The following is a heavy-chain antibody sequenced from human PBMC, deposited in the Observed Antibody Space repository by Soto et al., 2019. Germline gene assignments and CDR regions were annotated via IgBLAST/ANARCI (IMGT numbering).Heavy chain of an antibody. CDR1: GFSFRNYG. J-gene: IGHJ4*02. V-gene: IGHV3-33*01. Sequence: QVQVVESGGGVVQPGRSLRLSCAASGFSFRNYGMHWVRQAPGKGLEWVEVIWHDGSKQYYADSVKGRFTISRDNSKKTLFLQMSTLRAEDTAAYYCVRWLYYGDYWGQGTLVTV. CDR2: IWHDGSKQ. CDR3: VRWLYYGDY. D-gene: IGHD5-12*01.